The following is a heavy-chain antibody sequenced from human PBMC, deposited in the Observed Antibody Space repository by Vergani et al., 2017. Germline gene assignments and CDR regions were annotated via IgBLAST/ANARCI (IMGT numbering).Heavy chain of an antibody. D-gene: IGHD6-19*01. J-gene: IGHJ6*02. CDR1: GYTFTSYY. CDR3: ARDSVAGTPGVNYYYGMDV. V-gene: IGHV1-46*01. Sequence: QVQLVQSGAEVKKPGASVKVSCKASGYTFTSYYMHWVRQAPGQGLEWMGIINPSGGSTSYAQKFQGRVTMTRDTSTSTVYMELSSLRSEDTAVYYCARDSVAGTPGVNYYYGMDVWGQGTTVTVSS. CDR2: INPSGGST.